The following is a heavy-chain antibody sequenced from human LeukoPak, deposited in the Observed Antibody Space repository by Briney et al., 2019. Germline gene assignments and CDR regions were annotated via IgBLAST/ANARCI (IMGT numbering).Heavy chain of an antibody. D-gene: IGHD2-21*01. V-gene: IGHV1-18*01. CDR1: GYTFTSYG. CDR2: ISAYNGNT. Sequence: ASVKVSCKASGYTFTSYGISWVRQAPGQGLEWMGWISAYNGNTNYAQKLQGRVTMTTDTSTSTAYMELRSLRSDDTAVYYCARTHLSSVPYCGGDCYSDNWFDPWGQGTLVTVSS. J-gene: IGHJ5*02. CDR3: ARTHLSSVPYCGGDCYSDNWFDP.